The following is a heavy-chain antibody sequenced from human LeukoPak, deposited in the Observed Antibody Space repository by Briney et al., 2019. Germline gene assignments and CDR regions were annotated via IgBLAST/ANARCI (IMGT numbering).Heavy chain of an antibody. Sequence: SETLSLTCAVYGGSFSGYYWSWIRQPPGKGLEWIGEINHSGSTNYNPSLKSRVTISVDTSKNQFSLKLSSVTAADTAVYYCTRVRSSGYWGQGTLVTVSS. CDR1: GGSFSGYY. D-gene: IGHD3-22*01. J-gene: IGHJ4*02. CDR3: TRVRSSGY. CDR2: INHSGST. V-gene: IGHV4-34*01.